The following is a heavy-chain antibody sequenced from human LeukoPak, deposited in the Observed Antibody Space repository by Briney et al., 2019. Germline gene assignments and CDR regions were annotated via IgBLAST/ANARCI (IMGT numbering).Heavy chain of an antibody. CDR2: IKQDGSEK. J-gene: IGHJ4*02. CDR1: GFTFSSYW. D-gene: IGHD6-19*01. V-gene: IGHV3-7*01. CDR3: ARDHGSGWYRDFDY. Sequence: GGSLRLSCAASGFTFSSYWMTWVRQAPGKGLEWVANIKQDGSEKYYVDSVKGRFTISRDNAKNSLYLQMNSLRAEDTAVYYCARDHGSGWYRDFDYWGQGTLVTVSS.